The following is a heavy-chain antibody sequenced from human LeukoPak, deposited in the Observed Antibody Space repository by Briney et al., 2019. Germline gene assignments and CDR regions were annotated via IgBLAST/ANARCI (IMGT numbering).Heavy chain of an antibody. J-gene: IGHJ4*02. D-gene: IGHD3-10*01. CDR1: GYTFTSYD. CDR2: MNPNSGNT. V-gene: IGHV1-8*03. CDR3: ARVPSTMVRGVIIVYFDY. Sequence: GASVKVSCKASGYTFTSYDINWVRQATGQGLEWMGWMNPNSGNTGYAQKFQGRVTITRNTSISTAYMELSSLRSEDTAVYYCARVPSTMVRGVIIVYFDYWGQGTLVTVSS.